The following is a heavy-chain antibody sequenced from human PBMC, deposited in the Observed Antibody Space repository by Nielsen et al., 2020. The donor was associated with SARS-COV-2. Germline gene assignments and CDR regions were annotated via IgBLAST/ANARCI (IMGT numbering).Heavy chain of an antibody. CDR2: INPSGGST. CDR1: GYTFTSYY. V-gene: IGHV1-46*01. CDR3: ARFPPGYGMDV. J-gene: IGHJ6*02. Sequence: ASVKVSCKASGYTFTSYYMHWVRQAPGQGLEWMGIINPSGGSTSYAQKFQGRVTMTRDTSISTAYMELSRLRSDDTVVYYCARFPPGYGMDVWGQGTTVTVSS.